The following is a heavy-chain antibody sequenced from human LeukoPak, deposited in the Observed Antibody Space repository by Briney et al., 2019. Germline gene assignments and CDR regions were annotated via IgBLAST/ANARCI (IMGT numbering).Heavy chain of an antibody. CDR1: GFTFSSYS. D-gene: IGHD3-10*01. CDR2: ISGTSRYI. J-gene: IGHJ4*02. Sequence: GGSLRLSCAGSGFTFSSYSLNWVRQAPGKGLEWVSSISGTSRYISYADSVKGRFTISRDNSKNTLYLQMNSLRAEDTAVYYCARVGDYGSGKDYWGQGTLVTVSS. V-gene: IGHV3-21*01. CDR3: ARVGDYGSGKDY.